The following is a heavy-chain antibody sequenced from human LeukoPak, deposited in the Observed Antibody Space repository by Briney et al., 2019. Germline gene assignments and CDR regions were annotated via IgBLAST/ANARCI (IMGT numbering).Heavy chain of an antibody. J-gene: IGHJ4*02. CDR1: GFTVSYNY. CDR3: ASTPPRYLGYFDY. D-gene: IGHD3-9*01. V-gene: IGHV3-53*01. CDR2: IYSGGST. Sequence: GGSLRLSCAASGFTVSYNYISWVRQAPGKGLEWVSVIYSGGSTYYADSVKGRFTISRDNSKNTLYFQMNSLRAEDTAVYYCASTPPRYLGYFDYWGQGTLVTVSS.